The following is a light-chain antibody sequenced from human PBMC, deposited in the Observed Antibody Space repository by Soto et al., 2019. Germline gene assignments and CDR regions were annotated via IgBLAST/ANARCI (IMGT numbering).Light chain of an antibody. CDR2: DVS. CDR3: VSYTTSNTQV. J-gene: IGLJ1*01. CDR1: SSDVGGYNY. Sequence: ALTQPASVSGSPGQSITISCTGTSSDVGGYNYVSWYQQHPGKAPKPVIYDVSDRPSGVSSRFSGSKSGNMASLTISGLQAEDEADYYCVSYTTSNTQVFGTGTKLTVL. V-gene: IGLV2-14*03.